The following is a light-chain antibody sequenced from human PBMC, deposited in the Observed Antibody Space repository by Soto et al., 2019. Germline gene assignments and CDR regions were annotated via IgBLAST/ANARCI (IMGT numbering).Light chain of an antibody. CDR3: QQYGSSPRVT. CDR1: QSVSSSY. CDR2: GAS. Sequence: EIVLTQSPGTLSLSPGERAALSCRAGQSVSSSYLAWYQQKPGQAPRLLIYGASSRATGIPDRFSGSGSGTDFTLTISRLEPEDFAVYYCQQYGSSPRVTFGQGTRLE. J-gene: IGKJ5*01. V-gene: IGKV3-20*01.